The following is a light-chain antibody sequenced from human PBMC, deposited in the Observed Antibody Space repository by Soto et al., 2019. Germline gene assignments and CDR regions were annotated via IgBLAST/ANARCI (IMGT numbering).Light chain of an antibody. V-gene: IGKV3-15*01. J-gene: IGKJ2*01. CDR1: QSISSE. CDR2: GAS. Sequence: EIVMTQSPATLSVSPGERATLSCRASQSISSELAWYQQKPGQPPRLLIYGASTRATGVPARFTGSGSGSDFTRTISELQSEDFAVYYCQQGHNWPLTFGQGTRLEI. CDR3: QQGHNWPLT.